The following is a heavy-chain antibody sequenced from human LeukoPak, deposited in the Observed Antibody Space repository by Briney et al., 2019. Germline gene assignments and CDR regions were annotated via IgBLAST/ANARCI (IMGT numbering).Heavy chain of an antibody. J-gene: IGHJ4*02. CDR1: GYNFTGFY. CDR2: INPNSVGT. D-gene: IGHD7-27*01. V-gene: IGHV1-2*02. Sequence: ASVKVFCKASGYNFTGFYMHLVGQAPGQGLEWMGWINPNSVGTNYAQKFQGRGTMTRDTSISTAYMELSRLTSDDTAVYYCARADKLGPTDYWGQGTLVTVSS. CDR3: ARADKLGPTDY.